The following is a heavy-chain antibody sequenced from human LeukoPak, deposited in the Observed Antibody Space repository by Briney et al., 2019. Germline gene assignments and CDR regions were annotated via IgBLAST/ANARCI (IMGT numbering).Heavy chain of an antibody. CDR2: INLRSGAT. J-gene: IGHJ5*01. D-gene: IGHD3-9*01. Sequence: ASVKVSCKTSGYTFTDYYMHWVRQAPAQGLEWMGRINLRSGATNYAQQFQGRVTVTRDPSLSTVYMELSRLRSDDTAVFYCRLVTVGDSWGQGTLVSVS. CDR1: GYTFTDYY. CDR3: RLVTVGDS. V-gene: IGHV1-2*06.